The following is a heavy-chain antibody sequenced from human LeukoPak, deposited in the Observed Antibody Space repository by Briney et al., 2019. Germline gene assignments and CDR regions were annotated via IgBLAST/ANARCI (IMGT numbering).Heavy chain of an antibody. Sequence: GESLKISCKGSGYRFTSYWIDWVRQMPGKGLGLMGIIYSGDSDTKYSPSLQGQVTMSVDKSINTAYLQWSSLKASDSAIYYCARLAGNNWLDPWGQGTLVTVSS. CDR1: GYRFTSYW. CDR2: IYSGDSDT. V-gene: IGHV5-51*01. J-gene: IGHJ5*02. CDR3: ARLAGNNWLDP.